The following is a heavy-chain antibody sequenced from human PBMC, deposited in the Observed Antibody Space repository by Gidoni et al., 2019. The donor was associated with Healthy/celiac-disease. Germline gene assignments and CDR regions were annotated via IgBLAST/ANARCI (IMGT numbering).Heavy chain of an antibody. CDR1: GGSISSGGSY. CDR2: IYYSGST. J-gene: IGHJ4*02. CDR3: AREVRYCSGGSCYSL. V-gene: IGHV4-31*03. Sequence: QVQLQESGPGLVKPSQTLSLTCTVSGGSISSGGSYWSWIRQHPGKGLEWIGYIYYSGSTYYNPSLKSRVTISVDTSKNQFSLKLSSVTAADTAVYYCAREVRYCSGGSCYSLWGQGTLVTVSS. D-gene: IGHD2-15*01.